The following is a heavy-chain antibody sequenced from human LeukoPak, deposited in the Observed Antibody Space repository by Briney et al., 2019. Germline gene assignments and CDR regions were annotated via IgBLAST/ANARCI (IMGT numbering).Heavy chain of an antibody. V-gene: IGHV4-59*01. Sequence: SETLSLTCTVSGGSISSYYWSWIRQPPGKGLEWIGYIYYSGSTNYNPSLKSRVTISVDTSKNQFSLKRSSATAADTAVYYCARSYGSGPQDYWGQGTLVTVSS. D-gene: IGHD3-10*01. CDR2: IYYSGST. J-gene: IGHJ4*02. CDR3: ARSYGSGPQDY. CDR1: GGSISSYY.